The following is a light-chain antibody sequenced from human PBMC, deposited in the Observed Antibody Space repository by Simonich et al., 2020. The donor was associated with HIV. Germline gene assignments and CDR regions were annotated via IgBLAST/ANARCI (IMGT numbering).Light chain of an antibody. V-gene: IGLV6-57*03. Sequence: NFMLTQPHSVSESPGKTVTISCTRSSGSIASNYVQWYQQRPGSAPTTVIYEANQRPSGVPDRFSGSSDSSSNSASLTISGLKTEDEADYYCQSYDSSNRVFGGGTKLTVL. CDR2: EAN. J-gene: IGLJ3*02. CDR3: QSYDSSNRV. CDR1: SGSIASNY.